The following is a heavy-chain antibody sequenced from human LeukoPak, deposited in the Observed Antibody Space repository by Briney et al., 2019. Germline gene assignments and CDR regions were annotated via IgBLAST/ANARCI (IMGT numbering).Heavy chain of an antibody. CDR2: INHSGST. D-gene: IGHD2-15*01. J-gene: IGHJ3*02. CDR1: GGSFNGYY. CDR3: AKTLGYCSGGSCHNDAFDI. Sequence: SETLSLTCAVYGGSFNGYYWSWIRQPPGKGLEWIGEINHSGSTNYNPSLKSRVTISVDTSKNQFSLKLSSVTAADTAVYYCAKTLGYCSGGSCHNDAFDIWGQGTMVTVSS. V-gene: IGHV4-34*01.